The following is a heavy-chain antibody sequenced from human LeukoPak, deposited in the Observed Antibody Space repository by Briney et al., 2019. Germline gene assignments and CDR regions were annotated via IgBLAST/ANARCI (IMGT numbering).Heavy chain of an antibody. CDR2: IDTSGTT. J-gene: IGHJ4*02. Sequence: PSETLSLTCTVSGGSISSSSYYWSWIRQPAGKGLEWIGHIDTSGTTNYNPSLKSRVTMSTDTSKNQFSLKLSSVTAADTAIYYCARDEDGAAARNFDSWGQGILVTVSS. CDR1: GGSISSSSYY. V-gene: IGHV4-61*09. D-gene: IGHD6-13*01. CDR3: ARDEDGAAARNFDS.